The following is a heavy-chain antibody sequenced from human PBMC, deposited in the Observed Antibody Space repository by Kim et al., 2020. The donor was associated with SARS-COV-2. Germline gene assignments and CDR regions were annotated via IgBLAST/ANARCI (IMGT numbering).Heavy chain of an antibody. Sequence: GGSLRLSCAASGFTFSRYNMNWVRQAPGKGLEWISSIDTSGTYTYYAGSVKGRFTISRDNAKNSLFLQLNSLKVEDTALYYCAKDGGSYRDYWGQGTLVTASS. CDR2: IDTSGTYT. D-gene: IGHD1-26*01. J-gene: IGHJ4*02. CDR1: GFTFSRYN. CDR3: AKDGGSYRDY. V-gene: IGHV3-21*01.